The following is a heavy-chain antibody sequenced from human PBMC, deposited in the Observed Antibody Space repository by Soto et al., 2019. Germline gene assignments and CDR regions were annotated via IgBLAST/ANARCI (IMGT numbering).Heavy chain of an antibody. D-gene: IGHD2-8*01. CDR3: ATVPTGKYGVWNS. J-gene: IGHJ4*02. Sequence: EEQLVESGGGLVQPGGSLRLSCAASESTFSSYWMHWVRQAPGKGLVWVSRINPGGSITTYADSVKGRFTISRDNAKNTLYLQMNSLRGDDTAVYYCATVPTGKYGVWNSWGQGTLVTVSS. CDR2: INPGGSIT. V-gene: IGHV3-74*01. CDR1: ESTFSSYW.